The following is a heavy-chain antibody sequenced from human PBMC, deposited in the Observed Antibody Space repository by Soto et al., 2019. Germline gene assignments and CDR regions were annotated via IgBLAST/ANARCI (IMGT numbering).Heavy chain of an antibody. Sequence: VKVSCKASGGTFRNHVFNWVRQAPGQGLEWMGGIIPIIGTPNYAQKFQGRVTITADASTNTVYLDVSSLRSQDTAVYYCARDLEFRDGNISHLDYWGQGTLVTVSS. D-gene: IGHD3-10*01. CDR2: IIPIIGTP. J-gene: IGHJ4*02. CDR3: ARDLEFRDGNISHLDY. V-gene: IGHV1-69*01. CDR1: GGTFRNHV.